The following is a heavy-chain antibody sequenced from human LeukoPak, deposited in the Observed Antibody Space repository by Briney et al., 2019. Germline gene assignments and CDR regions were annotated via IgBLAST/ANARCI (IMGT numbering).Heavy chain of an antibody. D-gene: IGHD3-10*01. Sequence: PSETLSLTCAVYGGSFSGYYWSWIRQPPGKGLEWIGEINHSGSTNYNPSLKSRVTISVDTSKNQFSLKLSSVTAADTAVYYCARGRVYYYGSGSYYQFDYWGQGTLVTVSS. V-gene: IGHV4-34*01. CDR2: INHSGST. CDR1: GGSFSGYY. J-gene: IGHJ4*02. CDR3: ARGRVYYYGSGSYYQFDY.